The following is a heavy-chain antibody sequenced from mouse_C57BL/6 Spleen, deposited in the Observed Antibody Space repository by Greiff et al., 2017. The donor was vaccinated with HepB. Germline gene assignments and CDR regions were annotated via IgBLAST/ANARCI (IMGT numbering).Heavy chain of an antibody. CDR1: GYAFSSYW. J-gene: IGHJ2*01. Sequence: VQGVESGAELVKPGASVKISCKASGYAFSSYWMNWVKQRPGKGLEWIGQIYPGDGDTNYNGKFKGKATLTADKSSSTAYMQLSGLTSEDSAVYFCASGLYGSYFDYWGQGTTRTVSS. D-gene: IGHD1-1*02. CDR3: ASGLYGSYFDY. V-gene: IGHV1-80*01. CDR2: IYPGDGDT.